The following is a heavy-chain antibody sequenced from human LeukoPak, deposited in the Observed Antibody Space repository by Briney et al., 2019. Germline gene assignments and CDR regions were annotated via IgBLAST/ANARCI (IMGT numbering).Heavy chain of an antibody. J-gene: IGHJ4*02. CDR2: IYYSGST. D-gene: IGHD3-3*01. Sequence: SETLSLTCTVSGGSISSSSYYWGWIRQPPGKGLEWIGSIYYSGSTYYNPSLKSRVTISVDTSKNQFSLKLSSVTAADTAAYYCASYDFRSAYFDYWGQGTLVTVSS. CDR1: GGSISSSSYY. CDR3: ASYDFRSAYFDY. V-gene: IGHV4-39*01.